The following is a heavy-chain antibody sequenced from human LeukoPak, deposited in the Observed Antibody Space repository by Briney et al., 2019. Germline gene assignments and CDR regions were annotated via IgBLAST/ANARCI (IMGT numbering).Heavy chain of an antibody. CDR1: GGTFNSYA. CDR3: ARDGLRYSSGWYWFDP. V-gene: IGHV1-69*13. Sequence: ASVKVSCKASGGTFNSYAISWVRQAPGQGLEWMGGIIPIFGTANYAQKFQGRVTITADESTSTAYMELSSLRSEDTAVYYCARDGLRYSSGWYWFDPWGQGTLVTVSS. J-gene: IGHJ5*02. CDR2: IIPIFGTA. D-gene: IGHD6-19*01.